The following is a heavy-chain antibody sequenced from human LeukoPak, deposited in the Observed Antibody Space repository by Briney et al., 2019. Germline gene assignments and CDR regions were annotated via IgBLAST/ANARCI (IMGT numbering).Heavy chain of an antibody. CDR2: INGDETIT. V-gene: IGHV3-74*03. J-gene: IGHJ3*02. D-gene: IGHD3-22*01. CDR3: ATLTHYNSRSFAFDI. Sequence: GGSLRLSCEASGFIFSRYWMYWVRQAPGKGLVWVSHINGDETITKYADFVEGRFTISRDNAKNTLFLQMNSLRAKDTALYYCATLTHYNSRSFAFDIWGQGTLVAVSS. CDR1: GFIFSRYW.